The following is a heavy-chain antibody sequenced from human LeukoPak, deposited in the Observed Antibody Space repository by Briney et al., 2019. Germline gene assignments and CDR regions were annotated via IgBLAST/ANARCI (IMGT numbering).Heavy chain of an antibody. D-gene: IGHD3-3*01. CDR3: ARGPNYDFWSGYYPNWFDP. J-gene: IGHJ5*02. V-gene: IGHV5-51*01. CDR1: GYSFTSYW. CDR2: IYPGDSDT. Sequence: GESLKISCKGSGYSFTSYWIGWVRQMPGKGLEWMGIIYPGDSDTRYSPSFQGQVTISADKSINTAYLQWSSLKASDTAMYYCARGPNYDFWSGYYPNWFDPWGQGTLVTVSS.